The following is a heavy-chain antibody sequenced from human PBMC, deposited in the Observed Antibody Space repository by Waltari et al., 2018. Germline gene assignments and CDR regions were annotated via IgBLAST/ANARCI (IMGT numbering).Heavy chain of an antibody. Sequence: EVRLVESGGGLVQPGGSLRLSCAASGFAFANYGMSWVRQAPGKGLECVASSSGRGGTTYYADSVKGRFTMSKDNSKNTLFLQMNSLRVDDTADYYCAKSSGSYYEVFDYWGRGTLVTVSS. V-gene: IGHV3-23*04. J-gene: IGHJ4*02. CDR1: GFAFANYG. CDR3: AKSSGSYYEVFDY. D-gene: IGHD1-26*01. CDR2: SSGRGGTT.